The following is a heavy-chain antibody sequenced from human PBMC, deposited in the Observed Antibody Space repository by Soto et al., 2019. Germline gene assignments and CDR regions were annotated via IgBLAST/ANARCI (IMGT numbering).Heavy chain of an antibody. V-gene: IGHV3-23*01. CDR1: GFTFSSYA. Sequence: GGSLRLSCAASGFTFSSYAMSWVRQAPGKGLECVSVIRGSGGSTFYADSVKGRFTISRDNSKNTLSLQMNSLRAEDTAIYYCAKLLVGPSPYYYYGMDVWGQGTTVTVSS. CDR2: IRGSGGST. J-gene: IGHJ6*02. D-gene: IGHD1-26*01. CDR3: AKLLVGPSPYYYYGMDV.